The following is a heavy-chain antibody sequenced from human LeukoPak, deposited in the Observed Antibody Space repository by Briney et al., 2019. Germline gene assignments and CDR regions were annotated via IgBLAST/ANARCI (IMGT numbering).Heavy chain of an antibody. J-gene: IGHJ5*02. CDR1: GGSISSYY. D-gene: IGHD4-17*01. V-gene: IGHV4-4*07. CDR3: AREGENQDYGDYNWFDP. CDR2: IYTSGST. Sequence: PSETLSLTCTVSGGSISSYYWSWIRQPAGKGLEWIGRIYTSGSTNYNPSLKSRVTMSVDTSKNQFSLKLSSVTAADTAVYYCAREGENQDYGDYNWFDPWGQGTLVTVSS.